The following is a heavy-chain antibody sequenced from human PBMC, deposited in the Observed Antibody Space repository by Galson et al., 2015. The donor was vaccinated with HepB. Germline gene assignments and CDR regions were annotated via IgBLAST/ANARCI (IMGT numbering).Heavy chain of an antibody. J-gene: IGHJ6*02. CDR3: ARDRATYYYDSRGHWATRHPGYGMDV. CDR1: GYTFTRNG. D-gene: IGHD3-22*01. V-gene: IGHV1-18*01. CDR2: ISTNSGNT. Sequence: VKVSCKASGYTFTRNGISWVRQAPGQGLEWMGWISTNSGNTYYAQKFQDRLIMTTERSTSTAYMELRSLRSDDTAVYYCARDRATYYYDSRGHWATRHPGYGMDVWGQGTTVTVSS.